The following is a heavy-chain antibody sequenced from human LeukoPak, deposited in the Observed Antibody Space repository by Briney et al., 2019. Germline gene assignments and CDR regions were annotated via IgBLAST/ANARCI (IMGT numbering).Heavy chain of an antibody. CDR1: GFTFDDYA. Sequence: PGGSLRLSCAASGFTFDDYAMHWVRQAPGKGLEWVSGISWNSGSTGYADSVKGRFTISRDNAKNSLYLQMNSLRAEDMALYYCAKGYCSSTSCYFDYWGQGTLVTVSS. CDR2: ISWNSGST. D-gene: IGHD2-2*01. V-gene: IGHV3-9*03. J-gene: IGHJ4*02. CDR3: AKGYCSSTSCYFDY.